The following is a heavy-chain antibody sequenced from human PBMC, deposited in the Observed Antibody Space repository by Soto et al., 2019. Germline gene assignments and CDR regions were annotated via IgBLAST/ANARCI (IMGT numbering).Heavy chain of an antibody. CDR3: ARGGIGSNNSSHGMDV. CDR1: GGSFSGYY. CDR2: INHSGST. J-gene: IGHJ6*02. V-gene: IGHV4-34*01. Sequence: SETLSLTCAVYGGSFSGYYWSWIRQPPGKGLEWIGEINHSGSTNYNPSLKSRVTISVDTSKNQFSLKLSSVTAADTAVYYCARGGIGSNNSSHGMDVWGQGTTVTVSS. D-gene: IGHD1-1*01.